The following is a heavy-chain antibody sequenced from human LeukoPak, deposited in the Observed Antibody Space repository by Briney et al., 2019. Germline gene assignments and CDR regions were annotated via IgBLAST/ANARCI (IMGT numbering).Heavy chain of an antibody. CDR1: GGSISSYY. CDR3: ARVGIAAAGTVIFDY. CDR2: IYYSGST. V-gene: IGHV4-59*01. J-gene: IGHJ4*02. D-gene: IGHD6-13*01. Sequence: PSETQSLTCTVSGGSISSYYWSWIRQPPGKGLEWIGYIYYSGSTNYNPSLKSRVTISVDTSKNQFSLKLSSVTAADTAVYYCARVGIAAAGTVIFDYWGQGTLVTVSS.